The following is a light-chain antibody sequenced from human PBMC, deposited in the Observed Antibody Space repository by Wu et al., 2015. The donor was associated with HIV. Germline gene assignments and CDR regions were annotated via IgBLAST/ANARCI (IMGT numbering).Light chain of an antibody. CDR1: QSVSTY. V-gene: IGKV3D-15*01. CDR3: QQFNDWPTWT. CDR2: DAS. J-gene: IGKJ1*01. Sequence: GIRATLSCRASQSVSTYLAWYQQKPGQAPRLLIYDASNRAPDIPARFSGSGSGTEFTLTISSMQSEDVAVYYCQQFNDWPTWTFGQGTKVEIK.